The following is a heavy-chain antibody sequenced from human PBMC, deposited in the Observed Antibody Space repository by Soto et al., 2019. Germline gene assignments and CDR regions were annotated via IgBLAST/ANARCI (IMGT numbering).Heavy chain of an antibody. CDR3: ATGRYGGY. Sequence: QVHLVQSGAEEKKPGAPVKVSCKDSGYTFTSYGITWVRQAPGQGREWMGWISDHNGNTDYAQKLQGTVIVTRDTSTSSAYMEPRSLRAQATAVCYCATGRYGGYRGQGALVTVSS. CDR2: ISDHNGNT. D-gene: IGHD1-1*01. J-gene: IGHJ4*02. V-gene: IGHV1-18*01. CDR1: GYTFTSYG.